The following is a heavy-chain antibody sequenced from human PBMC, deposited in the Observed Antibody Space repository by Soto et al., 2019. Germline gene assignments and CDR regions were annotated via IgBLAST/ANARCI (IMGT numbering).Heavy chain of an antibody. D-gene: IGHD2-2*01. J-gene: IGHJ4*02. CDR3: ARGSRYCSSTSCYQFFDY. CDR2: INHSGST. V-gene: IGHV4-39*07. CDR1: GGSIYRSGYY. Sequence: PSETLSLTCTVSGGSIYRSGYYWGWIRQPPGRGLEWIGNINHSGSTNYNPSLKSRVTISVDTSKNQFSLKLSSVTAADTAVYYCARGSRYCSSTSCYQFFDYWGQGTLVTVSS.